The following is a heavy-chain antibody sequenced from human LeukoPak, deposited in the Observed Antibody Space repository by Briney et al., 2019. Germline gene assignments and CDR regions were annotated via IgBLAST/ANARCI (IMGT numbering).Heavy chain of an antibody. V-gene: IGHV3-23*01. CDR1: GFTFRSNA. CDR2: ISGRGGNT. D-gene: IGHD6-13*01. Sequence: GGSLRLSCVASGFTFRSNAMNWVRQAPGKGLEWVSTISGRGGNTYYADSVKGRFTISRDNSKNTLYLQMNSLRAEDTAVYYCAKQTSSSWYYFDYWGQGTLVTVSS. J-gene: IGHJ4*02. CDR3: AKQTSSSWYYFDY.